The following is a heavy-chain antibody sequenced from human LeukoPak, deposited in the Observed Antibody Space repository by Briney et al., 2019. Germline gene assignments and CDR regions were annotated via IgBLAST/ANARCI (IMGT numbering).Heavy chain of an antibody. D-gene: IGHD6-13*01. CDR3: ARGVYIAAAQYAY. CDR1: GGSISSYY. Sequence: PSETLSLTCTVSGGSISSYYWSWIRQPPGKGLEWIGYIYDSGSTYYNPSLKSRVTISVDTSKNQFSLKLSSVTAADTAVYYCARGVYIAAAQYAYWGQGTLVTVSS. V-gene: IGHV4-59*01. J-gene: IGHJ4*02. CDR2: IYDSGST.